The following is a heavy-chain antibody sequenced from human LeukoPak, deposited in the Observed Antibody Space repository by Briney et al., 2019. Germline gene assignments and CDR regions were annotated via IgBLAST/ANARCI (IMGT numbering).Heavy chain of an antibody. CDR1: GLTFGSQW. Sequence: PGGSLRLSCVASGLTFGSQWMTWVRQAPGKGLEWLANIGGDGTRKFYEDSVKGRFTISRDNAESSLYLQMNNLRVEDTAVYYCARDGGWRLLDYCGRGTQVTVSS. CDR2: IGGDGTRK. D-gene: IGHD2-15*01. CDR3: ARDGGWRLLDY. V-gene: IGHV3-7*01. J-gene: IGHJ4*01.